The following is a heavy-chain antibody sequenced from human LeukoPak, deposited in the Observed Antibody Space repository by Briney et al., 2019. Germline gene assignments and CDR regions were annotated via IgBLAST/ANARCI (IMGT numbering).Heavy chain of an antibody. D-gene: IGHD4-11*01. Sequence: GGSLRLSCAASGFTFTSYAVSWVRQAPGKGLEWVSAVSGGGGSTYYADSVKGRFTVSRDNSKNTLYLLMNSLRADDTAIYYCAKDIGNYNWHFDFWGRGTLVTVS. CDR2: VSGGGGST. J-gene: IGHJ2*01. CDR1: GFTFTSYA. V-gene: IGHV3-23*01. CDR3: AKDIGNYNWHFDF.